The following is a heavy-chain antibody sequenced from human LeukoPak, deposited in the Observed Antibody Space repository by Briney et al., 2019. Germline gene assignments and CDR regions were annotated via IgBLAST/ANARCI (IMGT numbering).Heavy chain of an antibody. CDR1: GGSISSCNW. D-gene: IGHD4-17*01. CDR3: ASLGRYDAFDI. CDR2: IYHSGST. J-gene: IGHJ3*02. Sequence: SETLSLTCAVSGGSISSCNWWSWVRQPPGKGLEWIGEIYHSGSTNYNPSLKSRVTISVDKSKNQFSLKLSSVTAADTAVYYCASLGRYDAFDIWGQGTMVTVSS. V-gene: IGHV4-4*02.